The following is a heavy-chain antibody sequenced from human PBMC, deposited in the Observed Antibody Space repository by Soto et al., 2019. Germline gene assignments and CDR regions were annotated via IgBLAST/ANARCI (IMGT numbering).Heavy chain of an antibody. D-gene: IGHD3-22*01. J-gene: IGHJ4*02. CDR1: GGSISSGDYS. Sequence: SETLSLTCAVSGGSISSGDYSWNWIRQPPGKGLEWIGYIYYGGSTYYSPSLQSRVTMSVDRSRNQFSLKLNSVTAADTAVYYCARVRREYDNSGPVDYWGQGTLVTVS. CDR3: ARVRREYDNSGPVDY. V-gene: IGHV4-30-2*01. CDR2: IYYGGST.